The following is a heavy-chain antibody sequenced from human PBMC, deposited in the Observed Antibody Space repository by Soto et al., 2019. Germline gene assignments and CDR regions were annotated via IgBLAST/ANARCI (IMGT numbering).Heavy chain of an antibody. V-gene: IGHV1-69*12. D-gene: IGHD5-18*01. CDR3: ARDRAGYSDGYSAFEI. J-gene: IGHJ3*02. Sequence: QVQLVQSGAEVKKPGSSVKVSCKASGGTFSSYAISWVRQAPGQGLEWMGGIIPIFGTANYAQKFQGRVTNTADESTSTVYMGLSSLRSENTAVFSCARDRAGYSDGYSAFEIWGQGTMVTVSS. CDR1: GGTFSSYA. CDR2: IIPIFGTA.